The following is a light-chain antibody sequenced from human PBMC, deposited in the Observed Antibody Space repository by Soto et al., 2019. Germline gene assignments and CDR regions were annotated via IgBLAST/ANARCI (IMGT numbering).Light chain of an antibody. CDR1: QSVSSN. Sequence: DIVLTQSPPTLSVSPGERATLSCRASQSVSSNLAWFQQKPGQAPRLLVYGASTRATGIPARFSGSGSGTEFTLTISSLQPDEFATYYCQQYNTYSRTVGQGTKVDIK. CDR2: GAS. J-gene: IGKJ1*01. V-gene: IGKV3D-15*01. CDR3: QQYNTYSRT.